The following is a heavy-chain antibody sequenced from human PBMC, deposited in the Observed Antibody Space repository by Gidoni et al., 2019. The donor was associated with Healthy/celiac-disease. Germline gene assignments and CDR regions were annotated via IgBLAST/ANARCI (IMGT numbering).Heavy chain of an antibody. Sequence: EVQLVESGGGLVQHGGSLKLSCAASGFTFSDSAMHWGRQASGKGLEWVGRIRSKANSYATAYAASVKGRFTISRDDSKNTAYLQMNSLKTEDTAVYYCTSGPGYCSSTSCSIWGQGTLVTVSS. D-gene: IGHD2-2*01. CDR3: TSGPGYCSSTSCSI. V-gene: IGHV3-73*02. CDR1: GFTFSDSA. CDR2: IRSKANSYAT. J-gene: IGHJ4*02.